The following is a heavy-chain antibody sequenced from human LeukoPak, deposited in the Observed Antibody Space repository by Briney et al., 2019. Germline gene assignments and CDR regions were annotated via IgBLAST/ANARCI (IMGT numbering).Heavy chain of an antibody. J-gene: IGHJ4*01. CDR3: ARDAQRGFDYSNSLKY. CDR2: IWRDGTNR. Sequence: GGSLRLSRVASGFIFSHYGMHWVRQAPGKGLEWVAVIWRDGTNRFYADSVKGRFTISRDNSQNTVSLEMSSLRVDDTAIYYCARDAQRGFDYSNSLKYWGHGTLVTVSS. D-gene: IGHD4-11*01. CDR1: GFIFSHYG. V-gene: IGHV3-33*01.